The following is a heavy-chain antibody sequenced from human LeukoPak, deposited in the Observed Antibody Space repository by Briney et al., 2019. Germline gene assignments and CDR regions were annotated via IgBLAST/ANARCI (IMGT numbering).Heavy chain of an antibody. CDR3: ARHKRLDP. CDR1: GGSISSYD. V-gene: IGHV4-59*08. Sequence: SETLSLTCTVSGGSISSYDWSWIRQPPGKGLEWIGNIYYSGSTNYNPSLRSRVTISVDTSKNQFSLKLSSVTAADTALYYCARHKRLDPWGQGTLVTVSS. J-gene: IGHJ5*02. CDR2: IYYSGST.